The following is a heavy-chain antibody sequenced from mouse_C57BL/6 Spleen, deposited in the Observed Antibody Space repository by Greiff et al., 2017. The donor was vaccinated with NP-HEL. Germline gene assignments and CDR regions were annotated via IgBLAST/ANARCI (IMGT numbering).Heavy chain of an antibody. CDR3: ARHYYGSSPWFAY. CDR1: GYTFTSYW. Sequence: VQLQQSGAELVKPGASVKLSCKASGYTFTSYWMHWVKQRPGQGLEWIGMIHPNSGSTNYNEKFKSKATLTVDKSSSTAYMQLSSLTSEDSAVYDCARHYYGSSPWFAYWGPGTLVTVSA. D-gene: IGHD1-1*01. CDR2: IHPNSGST. J-gene: IGHJ3*01. V-gene: IGHV1-64*01.